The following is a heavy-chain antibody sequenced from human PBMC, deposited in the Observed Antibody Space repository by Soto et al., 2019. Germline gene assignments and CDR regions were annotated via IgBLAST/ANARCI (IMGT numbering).Heavy chain of an antibody. CDR3: ARDRGYSGYGSSDY. CDR1: GFTFSSYA. V-gene: IGHV3-30-3*01. Sequence: QVQLVESGGGVVQPGRSLRLSCAASGFTFSSYAMHWVRQAPGKGLEWVAVIIYDGSSKYYADSMKGRFTISRDNSKNTLYLQMYSLRLEDTAVYYCARDRGYSGYGSSDYWGQGTLVTVSS. J-gene: IGHJ4*02. CDR2: IIYDGSSK. D-gene: IGHD5-12*01.